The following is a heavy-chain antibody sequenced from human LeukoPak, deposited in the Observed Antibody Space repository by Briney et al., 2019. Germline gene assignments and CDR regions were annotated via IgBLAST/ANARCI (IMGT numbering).Heavy chain of an antibody. CDR2: IYNTGGT. D-gene: IGHD4-17*01. CDR1: GASISSGDYY. Sequence: SETLSLTCTVSGASISSGDYYWSWIRQHPGKGLEWIGYIYNTGGTYYNPSLTARLSISLDTSKNHFSLRLTSVTAADTAVYYCAAGETTVTNYYFDYWGQGTLVTV. J-gene: IGHJ4*02. V-gene: IGHV4-31*03. CDR3: AAGETTVTNYYFDY.